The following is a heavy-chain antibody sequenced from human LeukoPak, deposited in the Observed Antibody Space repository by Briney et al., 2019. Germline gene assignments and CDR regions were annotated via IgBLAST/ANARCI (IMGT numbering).Heavy chain of an antibody. CDR1: GFTFTNYG. Sequence: PGGSPRLSCVASGFTFTNYGMHWVRQAPGKGLEWVAFIRDDESNKYHAGSVEGRFTISRDNFKNTLYLQMNSQRAEDTAVYYCAKDGPQSSSGWYVDYWGQGTLVTVSS. J-gene: IGHJ4*02. CDR3: AKDGPQSSSGWYVDY. V-gene: IGHV3-30*02. D-gene: IGHD6-19*01. CDR2: IRDDESNK.